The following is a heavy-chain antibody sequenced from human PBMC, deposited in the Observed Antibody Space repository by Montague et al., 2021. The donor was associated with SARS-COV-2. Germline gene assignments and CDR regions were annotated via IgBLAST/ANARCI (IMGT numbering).Heavy chain of an antibody. V-gene: IGHV6-1*01. CDR1: GDSVSRNSDA. D-gene: IGHD2-2*01. J-gene: IGHJ4*02. CDR2: TYYRSKRYN. CDR3: ARIPVGSKYYFDF. Sequence: CAISGDSVSRNSDAWNWIRQSPSRGLEWLGRTYYRSKRYNDYAESVRSRITIDPDTSKHQFSLHLNSVTPEDTAVYYCARIPVGSKYYFDFWGQGTLVTVSS.